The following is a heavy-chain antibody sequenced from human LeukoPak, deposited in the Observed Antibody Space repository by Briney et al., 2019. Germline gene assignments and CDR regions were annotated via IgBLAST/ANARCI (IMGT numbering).Heavy chain of an antibody. D-gene: IGHD3-3*01. J-gene: IGHJ1*01. CDR2: ISAGADST. CDR1: AFTFSSYA. CDR3: AKVFPDHYDAYFQH. Sequence: GGSLRLSCAASAFTFSSYAMSWVRQAPGKGLEWVSAISAGADSTYYADSVQGRFTISRDNSKNTLYLQMSGLRAEDTAVYYCAKVFPDHYDAYFQHWGQGTLVTVSS. V-gene: IGHV3-23*01.